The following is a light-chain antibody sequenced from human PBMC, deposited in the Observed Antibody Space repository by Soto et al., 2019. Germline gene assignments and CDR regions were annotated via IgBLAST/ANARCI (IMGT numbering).Light chain of an antibody. V-gene: IGKV3-20*01. CDR1: QSVRSTY. J-gene: IGKJ1*01. Sequence: EIVLTQSPGTLSLSPGERTTLSCRASQSVRSTYLAWYQQRPGQAPRLLIYGATSRATGIPDRFQGSGSGTDFTLTISRLEPEDFAVYFCQQYGSTPLTFGQGTKVDSK. CDR3: QQYGSTPLT. CDR2: GAT.